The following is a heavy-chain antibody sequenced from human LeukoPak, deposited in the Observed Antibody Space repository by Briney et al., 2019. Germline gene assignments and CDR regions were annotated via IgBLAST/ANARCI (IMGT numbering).Heavy chain of an antibody. V-gene: IGHV1-8*01. CDR2: MNPNSGNT. CDR1: GYTFTSQD. J-gene: IGHJ3*02. D-gene: IGHD6-6*01. Sequence: PGASVKVSCRASGYTFTSQDISWVRQAAGQGLEWMGWMNPNSGNTGYAQKFQGRVTITRNTSISTAYMELSSLRSEDTAVYYCAIEQLVPAFDIWGQGTMVTVSS. CDR3: AIEQLVPAFDI.